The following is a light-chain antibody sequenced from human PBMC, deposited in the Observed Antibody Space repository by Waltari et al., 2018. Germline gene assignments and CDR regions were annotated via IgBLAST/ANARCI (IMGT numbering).Light chain of an antibody. CDR2: DVG. Sequence: QSALTQPASVSGSPGPSLTISCTGISRDVGGYNYVSWYQQHPGKAPKVMIYDVGYRPSGVSSRFSGSKSGNTASLTISGLQAEDEADYYYTSYASSSTLVFGGGTKLTVL. V-gene: IGLV2-14*03. CDR3: TSYASSSTLV. J-gene: IGLJ2*01. CDR1: SRDVGGYNY.